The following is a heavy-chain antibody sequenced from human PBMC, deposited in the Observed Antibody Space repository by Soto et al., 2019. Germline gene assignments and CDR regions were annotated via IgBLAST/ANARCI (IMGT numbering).Heavy chain of an antibody. CDR2: INHSGST. V-gene: IGHV4-34*01. CDR1: GGSFSGYY. J-gene: IGHJ4*02. CDR3: ARVLSYCTNGVCWPDLSFDY. Sequence: SSETLSLTCAVYGGSFSGYYWSWIRQPPGKGLEWIGEINHSGSTNYNPSLKSRVTISVDTSKNQFSLKLSSVTAADTAVYYCARVLSYCTNGVCWPDLSFDYWGQGTLVTVSS. D-gene: IGHD2-8*01.